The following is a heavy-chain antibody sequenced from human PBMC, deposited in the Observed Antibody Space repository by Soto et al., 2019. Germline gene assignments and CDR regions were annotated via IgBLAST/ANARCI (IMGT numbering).Heavy chain of an antibody. CDR1: GFTFSSYG. J-gene: IGHJ6*02. CDR3: VKDGSSGWPYYYGLDV. V-gene: IGHV3-30*18. Sequence: QVQLVESGGGVVQPGRSLRLSCAASGFTFSSYGMHWVRQAPGKGLEWVAVISYDGSNKYYADSVKGRFTISRDNSKNTLYLQMSSLRAEDTAVYYCVKDGSSGWPYYYGLDVWGQGPTVTVSS. CDR2: ISYDGSNK. D-gene: IGHD6-19*01.